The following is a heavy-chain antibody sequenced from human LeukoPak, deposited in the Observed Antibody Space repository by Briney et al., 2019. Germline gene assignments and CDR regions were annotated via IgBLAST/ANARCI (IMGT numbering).Heavy chain of an antibody. D-gene: IGHD4-11*01. V-gene: IGHV3-21*01. CDR1: GFTFSSYS. Sequence: GGSLRLSCAASGFTFSSYSMNWVRQAPGKGLEWVSSISSSSSYIYYADSVKGRFTISRDNSKNTLYLQMNSLRAEDAAVYYCARPTDYSNAPWWAHFDYWGQGTLVTVSS. CDR2: ISSSSSYI. CDR3: ARPTDYSNAPWWAHFDY. J-gene: IGHJ4*02.